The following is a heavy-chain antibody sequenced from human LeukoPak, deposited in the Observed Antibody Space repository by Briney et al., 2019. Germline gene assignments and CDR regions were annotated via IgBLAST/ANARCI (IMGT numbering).Heavy chain of an antibody. CDR2: IYSGSTTT. CDR3: TKQPTTVTTRPS. CDR1: GFTVSSNF. V-gene: IGHV3-53*01. D-gene: IGHD4-17*01. J-gene: IGHJ4*02. Sequence: GGSLRLSCAASGFTVSSNFMSWVRQAPGKGLEWVSTIYSGSTTTSYADSVKGRFTISRDNSKNTLYLQMNSLKTEDTAVYYCTKQPTTVTTRPSWGQGTLVTVSS.